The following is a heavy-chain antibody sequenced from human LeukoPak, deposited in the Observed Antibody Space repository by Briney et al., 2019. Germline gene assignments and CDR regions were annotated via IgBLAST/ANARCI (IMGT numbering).Heavy chain of an antibody. Sequence: GGSLRLSCAASGFTFSSYGMHWVRQAPGKGLEWVAFIRYDGSNKYYADSVKGRFTISRDNSKNTLYLQMNSLRAEDTAVYYCARALASWEVQDAFDIWGQGTMVTVSS. CDR1: GFTFSSYG. V-gene: IGHV3-30*02. CDR3: ARALASWEVQDAFDI. D-gene: IGHD1-26*01. CDR2: IRYDGSNK. J-gene: IGHJ3*02.